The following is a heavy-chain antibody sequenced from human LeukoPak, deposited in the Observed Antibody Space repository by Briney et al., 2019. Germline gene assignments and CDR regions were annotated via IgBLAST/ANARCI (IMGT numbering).Heavy chain of an antibody. V-gene: IGHV3-23*01. D-gene: IGHD3-16*01. J-gene: IGHJ4*02. Sequence: GGSLRLSCEASGFTFNTYSMNWARQAPGKGLEWVSSIISGTTYYADSLKGRFTISRDNSKNTVYLQMNSLRAEDTAVYYCAKMGRYGGTADLHWGQGTLVTVSS. CDR3: AKMGRYGGTADLH. CDR1: GFTFNTYS. CDR2: IISGTT.